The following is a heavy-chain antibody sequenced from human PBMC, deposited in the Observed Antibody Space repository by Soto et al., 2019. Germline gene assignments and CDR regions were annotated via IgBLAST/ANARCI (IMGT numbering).Heavy chain of an antibody. Sequence: EVQLLESGGGLVQPGGSLRLSCAASGFTFSSYAMSWVRQAPGKGLEWVSAISGSGGSTYYADSVKGRFTISRDNSKNTLYLQMNSLRAEDTAVYYCAKAFRALGYCSGGSCYSDYWGQGTLVTVSS. CDR1: GFTFSSYA. V-gene: IGHV3-23*01. J-gene: IGHJ4*02. CDR3: AKAFRALGYCSGGSCYSDY. D-gene: IGHD2-15*01. CDR2: ISGSGGST.